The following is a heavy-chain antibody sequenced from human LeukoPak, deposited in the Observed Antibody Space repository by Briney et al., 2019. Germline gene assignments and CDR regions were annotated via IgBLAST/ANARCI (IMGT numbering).Heavy chain of an antibody. CDR1: GGSISSYY. CDR3: ARDAYGSYCGGDCPGAFDI. Sequence: SETLSLTCTVSGGSISSYYWSWIRQPPGKGLEWLGYIYYSGSTNYNPSLKSRVTISVDTSKNQFSLKLSSVTAADTAVYYCARDAYGSYCGGDCPGAFDIWGQGTMVTVSS. CDR2: IYYSGST. D-gene: IGHD2-21*02. V-gene: IGHV4-59*01. J-gene: IGHJ3*02.